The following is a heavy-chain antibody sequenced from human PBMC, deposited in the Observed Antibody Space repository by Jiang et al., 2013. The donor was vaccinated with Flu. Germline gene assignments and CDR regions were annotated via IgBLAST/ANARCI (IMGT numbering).Heavy chain of an antibody. D-gene: IGHD4-11*01. CDR3: VRERNVVTTTQYYFDY. CDR1: DFAVRTNY. J-gene: IGHJ4*02. V-gene: IGHV3-53*01. Sequence: QLVESGRGLDPSPGGTLETLPVQPLDFAVRTNYVGWVRQGPGKGLEWVSVIYDTGNTDYAESVKGRFTASRDISKNTVYLQMNRLRAEDTAVYYCVRERNVVTTTQYYFDYWGLGTLVTVSS. CDR2: IYDTGNT.